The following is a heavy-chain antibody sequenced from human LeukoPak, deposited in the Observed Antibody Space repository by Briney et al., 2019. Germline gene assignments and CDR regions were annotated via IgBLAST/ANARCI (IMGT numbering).Heavy chain of an antibody. CDR3: ARGGPVSYYDFWSGLYAFDI. J-gene: IGHJ3*02. CDR1: GYTFTGYY. V-gene: IGHV1-2*02. D-gene: IGHD3-3*01. Sequence: GASVKVSCKASGYTFTGYYMHWVRQAPGQGLEWMGWINPNSGGTNYAQKFQGRVTMTRDTSISTAYMELSGLRSDDTAVYYCARGGPVSYYDFWSGLYAFDIWGQGTMVTVSS. CDR2: INPNSGGT.